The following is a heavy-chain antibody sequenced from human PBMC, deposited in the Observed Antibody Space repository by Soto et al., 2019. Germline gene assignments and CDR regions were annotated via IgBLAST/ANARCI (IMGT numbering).Heavy chain of an antibody. CDR3: AKDIWAVVTPENYYYYGMDV. Sequence: EVQLLESGGGLVQPGGSLRLSCAASGFTFSSYAMSWVRQAPGKGLEWVSAISGSGGSTYYADSVKGRFTISRDNSKNTLYRQLNSLRAEDTAVYYCAKDIWAVVTPENYYYYGMDVWGQGTTVTFSS. V-gene: IGHV3-23*01. CDR1: GFTFSSYA. D-gene: IGHD2-21*02. J-gene: IGHJ6*02. CDR2: ISGSGGST.